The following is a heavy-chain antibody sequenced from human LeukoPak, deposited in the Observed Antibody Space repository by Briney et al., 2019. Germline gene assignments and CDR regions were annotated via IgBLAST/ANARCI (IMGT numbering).Heavy chain of an antibody. Sequence: ASVKVSCKVSGYTLTELSMHWVRQAPGKGLEWMGGFDPEDGETIYAQKFQGRVTITADESTSTAYMELSSLRSEDTAVYYCARDPYDSSGYYPVTRGVSAFDIWGQGTMVTVSS. CDR2: FDPEDGET. D-gene: IGHD3-22*01. J-gene: IGHJ3*02. CDR3: ARDPYDSSGYYPVTRGVSAFDI. V-gene: IGHV1-24*01. CDR1: GYTLTELS.